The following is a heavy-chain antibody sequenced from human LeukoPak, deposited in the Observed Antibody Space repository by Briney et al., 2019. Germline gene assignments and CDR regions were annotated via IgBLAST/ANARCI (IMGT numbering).Heavy chain of an antibody. J-gene: IGHJ5*02. Sequence: ASVKVSCKASGYTFTSYDINWVRQATGQGLEWMGWMNPNSGNTGYAQKFQGRVTITRNTSISTAYMELSSLRSEDTAVYYCARGRVKVRSVPAATYNWFDPWGQGTLVTVSS. V-gene: IGHV1-8*03. CDR1: GYTFTSYD. CDR3: ARGRVKVRSVPAATYNWFDP. CDR2: MNPNSGNT. D-gene: IGHD2-2*01.